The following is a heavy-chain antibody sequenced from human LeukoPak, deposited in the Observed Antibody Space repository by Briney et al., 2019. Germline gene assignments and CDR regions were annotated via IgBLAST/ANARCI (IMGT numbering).Heavy chain of an antibody. CDR2: ISWNSGSI. D-gene: IGHD6-19*01. J-gene: IGHJ4*02. V-gene: IGHV3-9*01. CDR3: AKDITPYSSGWYLGFDY. Sequence: PGGSLRLSCAASGFTFDDYAMHWVRQAPGKGLEWVSGISWNSGSIGYADSVKGRFTISRDNAKNSLYLQMYSLRAEDTALYYCAKDITPYSSGWYLGFDYWGQGTLVTVSS. CDR1: GFTFDDYA.